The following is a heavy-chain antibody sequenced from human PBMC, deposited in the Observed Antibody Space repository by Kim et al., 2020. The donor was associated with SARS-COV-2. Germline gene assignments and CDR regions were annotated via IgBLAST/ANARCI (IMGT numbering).Heavy chain of an antibody. D-gene: IGHD6-13*01. V-gene: IGHV1-8*01. Sequence: WMGWMNPNSGNTGYAQKFQGRVTMTRNTSISTAYMELSSLRSEDTAVYYCARGFRAAAGPFYYYYYMDVWGKGTTVTVSS. CDR3: ARGFRAAAGPFYYYYYMDV. CDR2: MNPNSGNT. J-gene: IGHJ6*03.